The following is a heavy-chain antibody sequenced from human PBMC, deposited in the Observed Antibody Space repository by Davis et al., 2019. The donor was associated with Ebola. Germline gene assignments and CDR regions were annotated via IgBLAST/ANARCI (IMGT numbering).Heavy chain of an antibody. D-gene: IGHD6-19*01. J-gene: IGHJ6*03. CDR2: ISSSSSYT. V-gene: IGHV3-11*06. Sequence: PGGSLRLSCAASGFTISDYYMSWIRQAPGKGLEWVSYISSSSSYTNYADSVKGRFTISRDNAKNSLYLQMNSLRAEDTAVYYCARGIQGIAVAGTRDYYYYYYMDVWGKGTTVTVSS. CDR1: GFTISDYY. CDR3: ARGIQGIAVAGTRDYYYYYYMDV.